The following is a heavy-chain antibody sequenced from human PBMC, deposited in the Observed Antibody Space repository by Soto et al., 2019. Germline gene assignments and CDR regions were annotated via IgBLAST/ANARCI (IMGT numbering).Heavy chain of an antibody. V-gene: IGHV4-39*02. J-gene: IGHJ4*02. CDR2: IYNSGST. CDR1: GGSISSSSYY. D-gene: IGHD2-21*02. Sequence: SETLSLTCTVSGGSISSSSYYWGGIRQPPGKGLEWIGSIYNSGSTYYNPSLKSRVTISIDTSKNQFSLKLSSLTAADTAVYYYTRDPKAYCGGDCYYYFDYWGQGTLVTVSS. CDR3: TRDPKAYCGGDCYYYFDY.